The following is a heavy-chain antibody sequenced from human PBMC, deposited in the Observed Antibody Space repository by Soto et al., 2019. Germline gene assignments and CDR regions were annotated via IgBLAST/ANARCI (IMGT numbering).Heavy chain of an antibody. Sequence: GGSLRLSCAASGFTVSSNYMSWVRQAPGKGLEWVSVIYSGGSTYYADSVKGRFTISRDNSKNTLYLQMNSLRAEDTAVYYCAGYCSGGSCYSNYPYYFDYWGQGTLVTVSS. CDR3: AGYCSGGSCYSNYPYYFDY. CDR2: IYSGGST. J-gene: IGHJ4*02. V-gene: IGHV3-66*01. D-gene: IGHD2-15*01. CDR1: GFTVSSNY.